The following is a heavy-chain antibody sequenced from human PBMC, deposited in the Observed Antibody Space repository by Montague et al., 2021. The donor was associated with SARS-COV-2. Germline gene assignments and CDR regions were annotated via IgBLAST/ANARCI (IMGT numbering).Heavy chain of an antibody. V-gene: IGHV4-34*01. Sequence: SETLSLTCAVHGTSFSGYYWNWIRPPPGKGLEWLGEINHGGSTKYSPSLKSRLTISADTSKNQFSLKLTSVAAADTAVYYCARLRDGVVPSPILGVGPYYSYYYMDVWGRGTTVTVSS. CDR1: GTSFSGYY. J-gene: IGHJ6*03. CDR3: ARLRDGVVPSPILGVGPYYSYYYMDV. CDR2: INHGGST. D-gene: IGHD3-10*01.